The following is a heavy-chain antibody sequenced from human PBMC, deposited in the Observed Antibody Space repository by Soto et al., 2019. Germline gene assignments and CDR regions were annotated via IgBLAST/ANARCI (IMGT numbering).Heavy chain of an antibody. J-gene: IGHJ4*02. Sequence: QVQLVESGGGVVQPGRSLRLSCAASGFTFNNDAMHWVRQAPGKGLEWVAVISYDGNNQYYADSVKGRFAISRDNSKNTLYLQMNSLRDEDTAVYYWARDRVYYYDSSGYYNFEYWGQGSLVTVSS. V-gene: IGHV3-30*09. CDR2: ISYDGNNQ. CDR3: ARDRVYYYDSSGYYNFEY. D-gene: IGHD3-22*01. CDR1: GFTFNNDA.